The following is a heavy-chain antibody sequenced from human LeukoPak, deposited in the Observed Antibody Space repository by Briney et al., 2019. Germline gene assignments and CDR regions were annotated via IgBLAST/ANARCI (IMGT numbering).Heavy chain of an antibody. V-gene: IGHV3-30-3*01. CDR1: GFTFSSYA. CDR3: AREDYGSGSNAFDI. D-gene: IGHD3-10*01. J-gene: IGHJ3*02. CDR2: ISYDGSNK. Sequence: PGRSLRLSCAASGFTFSSYAMHWVRQAPGKGLEWLAVISYDGSNKYYADSVKGRFTISRDNSKNTLYLQMNSLRAEDTAVYYCAREDYGSGSNAFDIWGQGTMVTVSS.